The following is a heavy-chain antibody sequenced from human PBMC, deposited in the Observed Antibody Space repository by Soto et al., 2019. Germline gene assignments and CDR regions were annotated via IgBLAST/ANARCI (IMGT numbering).Heavy chain of an antibody. CDR3: ARDAGYCSRTSCYTNWFDP. V-gene: IGHV1-69*01. J-gene: IGHJ5*02. CDR1: GGTCSSYA. CDR2: IIPIFGTA. D-gene: IGHD2-2*02. Sequence: QVQLVQSGAEVKKPGSSVKVSCKASGGTCSSYAISWVRQAPGQGLEWMGGIIPIFGTANYAQKFQGRVTITADESTSTAYMELSSLRSEDTAVYYCARDAGYCSRTSCYTNWFDPWGQGTLVTVSS.